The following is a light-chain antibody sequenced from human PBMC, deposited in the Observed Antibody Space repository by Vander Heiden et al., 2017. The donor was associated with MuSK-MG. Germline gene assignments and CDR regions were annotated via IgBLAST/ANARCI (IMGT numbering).Light chain of an antibody. CDR2: DAS. V-gene: IGKV1-33*01. CDR3: QQDGNLPIT. Sequence: DIQMTQSPSSLSASVGDRVTITCQASQDIGNYLNWYQQKPGKAPKLLIYDASNLETGVPSRFSGGGSETDFTFTISRVQPEDFATYYCQQDGNLPITFGGGTKVEI. J-gene: IGKJ4*01. CDR1: QDIGNY.